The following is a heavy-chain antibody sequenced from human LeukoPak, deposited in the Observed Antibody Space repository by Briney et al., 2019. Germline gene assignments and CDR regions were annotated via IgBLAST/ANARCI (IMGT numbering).Heavy chain of an antibody. J-gene: IGHJ6*02. CDR2: MNPNSGNT. D-gene: IGHD3-22*01. V-gene: IGHV1-8*01. Sequence: SVKDCCKASGYTFTRYDINWVRQATGQGVEWMGRMNPNSGNTGYAQKFQGRVTMTRNTSLSTAYMELSSLRSEDTAVYYCASVPSLRCYYDSSGYYSRNYGMDVWGQGTTVTVSS. CDR3: ASVPSLRCYYDSSGYYSRNYGMDV. CDR1: GYTFTRYD.